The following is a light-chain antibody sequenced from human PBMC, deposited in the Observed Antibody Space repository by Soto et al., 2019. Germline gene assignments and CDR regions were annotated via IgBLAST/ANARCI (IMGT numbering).Light chain of an antibody. V-gene: IGLV2-18*02. J-gene: IGLJ1*01. CDR3: SSYTSSITYV. CDR1: SSDVGSYNR. Sequence: LTQPPSVSGSPGQSVTISCTGTSSDVGSYNRVSWYQQPPGTAPKLMIYEVSNRPSGVPDRFSGSKSGNTASLTISGLQAEDEADYYCSSYTSSITYVFGTGTKVTVL. CDR2: EVS.